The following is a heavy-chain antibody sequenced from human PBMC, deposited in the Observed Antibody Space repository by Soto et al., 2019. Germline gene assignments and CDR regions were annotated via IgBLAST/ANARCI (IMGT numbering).Heavy chain of an antibody. Sequence: GASVKVSCKASGGTFSSYAISWVRQAPGQGLEWMGGIIPIFGTANYAQKFQGRVTITADESTSTAYMELSSLRSEDTAVYYCARGDVSNTPRDYYYGMDVWGQGTTVTVS. V-gene: IGHV1-69*13. D-gene: IGHD4-4*01. CDR2: IIPIFGTA. CDR3: ARGDVSNTPRDYYYGMDV. CDR1: GGTFSSYA. J-gene: IGHJ6*02.